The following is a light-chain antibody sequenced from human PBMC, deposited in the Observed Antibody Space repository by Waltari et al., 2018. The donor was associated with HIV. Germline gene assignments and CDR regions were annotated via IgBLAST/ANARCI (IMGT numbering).Light chain of an antibody. Sequence: SSELTQDPAVSVALGQTVRITCQGDSLRTCYATWYQQKPGQAPILVNYGKNNRPSGFPDRFSGSSSGNTASLTITGVQAEDEADYYCNSRGTSGNHWVFGGGTKLTVL. J-gene: IGLJ3*02. V-gene: IGLV3-19*01. CDR1: SLRTCY. CDR2: GKN. CDR3: NSRGTSGNHWV.